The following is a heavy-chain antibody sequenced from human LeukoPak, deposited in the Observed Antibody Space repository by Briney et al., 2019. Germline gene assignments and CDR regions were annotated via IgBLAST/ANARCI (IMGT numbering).Heavy chain of an antibody. D-gene: IGHD1-14*01. J-gene: IGHJ4*02. CDR2: ISPDGSTT. CDR1: GFTLSDYW. V-gene: IGHV3-74*01. Sequence: GGSLRLSCVASGFTLSDYWIHWVRQAPGRGLVWVSRISPDGSTTTYADSVKGRFTISRDNAKNTLYLQISSLRAEDTAVYYCARDMWGTSDYWGQGTLVTVSS. CDR3: ARDMWGTSDY.